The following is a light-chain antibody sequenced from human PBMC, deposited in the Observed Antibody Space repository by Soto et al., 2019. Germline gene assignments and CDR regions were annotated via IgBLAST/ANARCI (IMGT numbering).Light chain of an antibody. V-gene: IGKV1-39*01. Sequence: DIQMTQSPSSLSASVGDRVTITCRASQSISSYLNWYQQKQGKAPKLLIYAASSLQSGVPSRFSGSGSGTDFTLTISSLQPEDFANYYCQQSYSTPQTFGQGTKLEIK. J-gene: IGKJ2*01. CDR3: QQSYSTPQT. CDR1: QSISSY. CDR2: AAS.